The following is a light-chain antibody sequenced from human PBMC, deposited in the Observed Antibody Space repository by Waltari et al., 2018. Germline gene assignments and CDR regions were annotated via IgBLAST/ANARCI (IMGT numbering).Light chain of an antibody. Sequence: EIVLTQSPGTLSLCPGERATLSCRASQSVSSSYLAWYQQKPGQAPRLLIYGASSRATCIPDRFSGSGSGTDFTLTISRLEPEDFAVYYCQQYGSSPWTFGQGTKVEIK. V-gene: IGKV3-20*01. CDR1: QSVSSSY. J-gene: IGKJ1*01. CDR3: QQYGSSPWT. CDR2: GAS.